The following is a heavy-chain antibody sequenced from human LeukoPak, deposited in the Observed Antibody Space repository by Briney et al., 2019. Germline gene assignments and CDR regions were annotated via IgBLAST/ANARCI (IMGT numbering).Heavy chain of an antibody. CDR1: GGSISSYY. D-gene: IGHD2-2*02. CDR3: ARERSGYCSGTSCYKGGYYYYMDV. CDR2: IYTSGST. Sequence: SETLSLTCTVSGGSISSYYWSWIRQPAGKGLEWIGRIYTSGSTNYNPSLKSRVTMSVDTSKNQFSLKLSSVTAADTAVYYCARERSGYCSGTSCYKGGYYYYMDVWGKGTTVTVSS. J-gene: IGHJ6*03. V-gene: IGHV4-4*07.